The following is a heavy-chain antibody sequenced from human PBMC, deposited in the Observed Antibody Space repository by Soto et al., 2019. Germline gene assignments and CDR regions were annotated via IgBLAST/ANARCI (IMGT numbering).Heavy chain of an antibody. Sequence: SETLSLTCAVSSGSISSSNWWSWVRQPPGKGLEWIGEIYHSGSTNYNPSLKSRVTISVDKSKNQFSLKLSSVTAADTAVYYCARGGVRGVPWFDPWGQGTLVTVSS. J-gene: IGHJ5*02. CDR1: SGSISSSNW. CDR3: ARGGVRGVPWFDP. D-gene: IGHD3-10*01. V-gene: IGHV4-4*02. CDR2: IYHSGST.